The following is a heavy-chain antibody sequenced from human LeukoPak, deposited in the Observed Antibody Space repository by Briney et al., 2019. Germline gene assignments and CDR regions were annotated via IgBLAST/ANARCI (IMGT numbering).Heavy chain of an antibody. CDR1: GGSFSGYY. CDR2: ISHSGGT. V-gene: IGHV4-34*01. CDR3: ASFRWAVGFEY. D-gene: IGHD2-15*01. Sequence: SETLSLTCAVYGGSFSGYYWSYIRQPPGKGLEWIGEISHSGGTNYNPSLKSRLTISVDTSKHQFSLKLNSVTAADTAVYYCASFRWAVGFEYWDQGTLVTVSS. J-gene: IGHJ4*02.